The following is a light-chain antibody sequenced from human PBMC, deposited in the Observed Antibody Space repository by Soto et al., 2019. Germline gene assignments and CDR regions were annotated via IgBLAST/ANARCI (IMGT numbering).Light chain of an antibody. Sequence: EIVLTQSPATLSLSPGERATLSCRASQSASSYLAWYQQKPGQAPRLLIYDASNRATGIPARFSGSGSGTDFNLTISSLEPEDFAVYYCQQRNSWPITFGQGTRLEIK. CDR2: DAS. V-gene: IGKV3-11*01. CDR1: QSASSY. J-gene: IGKJ5*01. CDR3: QQRNSWPIT.